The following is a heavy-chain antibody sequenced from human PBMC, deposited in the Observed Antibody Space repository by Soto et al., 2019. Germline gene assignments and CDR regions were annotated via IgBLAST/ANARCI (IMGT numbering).Heavy chain of an antibody. CDR3: ARDRVPGAFVGCFDP. J-gene: IGHJ5*02. V-gene: IGHV3-30-3*01. CDR1: GFTFSNYA. CDR2: ISFDGSNK. D-gene: IGHD2-2*01. Sequence: QVQLVESGGGVVQPGRSLRLSCAASGFTFSNYAIYWVRQAPGKGLEWVAVISFDGSNKYYADSVKGRFTISRDNSKNTLYLQMNSLRPEDTAVYYCARDRVPGAFVGCFDPWGQGTLVTVSS.